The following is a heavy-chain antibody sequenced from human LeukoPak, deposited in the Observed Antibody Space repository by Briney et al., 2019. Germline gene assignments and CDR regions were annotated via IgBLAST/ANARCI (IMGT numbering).Heavy chain of an antibody. V-gene: IGHV3-23*01. CDR3: AKDIEAAYYYYYYMDV. CDR1: GFTFSSYA. Sequence: GGSLRLSCAASGFTFSSYAMSWVRQAPGKGLEWVSAISGSGGSTYYADPVKGRFTISRDNSKNTLYLQMNSLRAEDTAVYYCAKDIEAAYYYYYYMDVWGKGTTVTVSS. D-gene: IGHD6-13*01. CDR2: ISGSGGST. J-gene: IGHJ6*03.